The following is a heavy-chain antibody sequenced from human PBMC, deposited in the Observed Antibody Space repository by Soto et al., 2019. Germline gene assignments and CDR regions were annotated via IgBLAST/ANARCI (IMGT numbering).Heavy chain of an antibody. Sequence: ASVKVSCKASGYTFTSYDINWVRQATGQGLEWMGWMNPNSGNTGYAQKFQGRVTMTRNTSISTAYMELSSLRSEDTAVYYCARRNCSGGSCFENWFDPWGQGTLVTVSS. CDR2: MNPNSGNT. V-gene: IGHV1-8*01. D-gene: IGHD2-15*01. CDR1: GYTFTSYD. CDR3: ARRNCSGGSCFENWFDP. J-gene: IGHJ5*02.